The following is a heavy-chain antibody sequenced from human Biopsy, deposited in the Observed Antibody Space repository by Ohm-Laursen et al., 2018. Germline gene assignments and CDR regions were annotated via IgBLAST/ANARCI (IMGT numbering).Heavy chain of an antibody. D-gene: IGHD3-22*01. J-gene: IGHJ2*01. CDR2: VYYTGST. V-gene: IGHV4-59*01. CDR1: GDSISSYY. Sequence: SDTLSLTCTVSGDSISSYYWSWILQPPGKGLEWIGYVYYTGSTDYNPSLQSRVTISVDTSKNHFSLRLRSVTPADTAIYYCARDRGYYSDRTVPGYFDLWGRGTLVTVSS. CDR3: ARDRGYYSDRTVPGYFDL.